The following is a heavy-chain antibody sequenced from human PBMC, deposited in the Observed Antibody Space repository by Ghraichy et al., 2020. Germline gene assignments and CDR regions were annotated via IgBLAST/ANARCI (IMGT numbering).Heavy chain of an antibody. CDR2: IYTSGST. V-gene: IGHV4-4*09. Sequence: SETLSLTCTVSGGSISSYYWSWIRQPPGKGLEWIGYIYTSGSTNYNPSLKSRVTISVDTSKNQFSLKLSSVTAADTAVYYCARLPSGYKFDPWGQGTLVTVSS. CDR3: ARLPSGYKFDP. D-gene: IGHD3-22*01. CDR1: GGSISSYY. J-gene: IGHJ5*02.